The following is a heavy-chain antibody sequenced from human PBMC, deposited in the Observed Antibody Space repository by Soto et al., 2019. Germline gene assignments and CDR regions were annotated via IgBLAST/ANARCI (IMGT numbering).Heavy chain of an antibody. CDR3: ARDLDGSGYDFGYYYYGMDV. Sequence: PSQTLSLTCAISGDSVSRNIAAWNWIRQSPSRGLEWLGRTYYRSKWYNDYAVSVKSRITINPDTSKNQFSLQLNSVTPEDTAVYYCARDLDGSGYDFGYYYYGMDVWGQGTTVTVSS. J-gene: IGHJ6*02. CDR1: GDSVSRNIAA. D-gene: IGHD5-12*01. CDR2: TYYRSKWYN. V-gene: IGHV6-1*01.